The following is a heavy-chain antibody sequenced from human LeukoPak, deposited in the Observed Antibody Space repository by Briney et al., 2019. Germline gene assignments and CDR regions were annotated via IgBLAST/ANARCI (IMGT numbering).Heavy chain of an antibody. CDR2: ISSSGSTI. V-gene: IGHV3-11*04. J-gene: IGHJ4*02. D-gene: IGHD6-19*01. Sequence: GGSLRLSCAASGFTFSDYYMSWIRQAPGKGLEWVSYISSSGSTIYYADSVKGRFTISRDNAKNSLYLQMNSLRAEDTAVYYCAKAFYSSGPGYYFDYWGQGTLVTVSS. CDR3: AKAFYSSGPGYYFDY. CDR1: GFTFSDYY.